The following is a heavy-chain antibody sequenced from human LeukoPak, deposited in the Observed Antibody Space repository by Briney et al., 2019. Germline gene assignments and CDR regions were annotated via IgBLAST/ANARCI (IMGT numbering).Heavy chain of an antibody. CDR3: ARVASYGENWFDP. CDR1: GGSISSYY. CDR2: ICYSGST. J-gene: IGHJ5*02. Sequence: SETLSLTCTVSGGSISSYYWSWIRQPPGKGLEWIGYICYSGSTNYNPSLKSRVTISVDTSKNQFSLKLSSVTAADTAVYYCARVASYGENWFDPWGQGTLVTVSS. D-gene: IGHD3-10*01. V-gene: IGHV4-59*01.